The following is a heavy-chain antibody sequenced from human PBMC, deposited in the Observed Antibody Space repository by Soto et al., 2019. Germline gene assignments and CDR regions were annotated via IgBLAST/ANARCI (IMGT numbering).Heavy chain of an antibody. CDR1: GGSISSGDYY. Sequence: SETLSLTCTVSGGSISSGDYYWSWIRQPPGKGLEWIGYIYYSGSTYHNPSLKSRVTISVDTSKNQFSLNLSSVTAADSAVYYCAGQPTAGSFYDLGSYYYYYGLDVWGQGTTVNVSS. V-gene: IGHV4-30-4*01. CDR2: IYYSGST. J-gene: IGHJ6*02. D-gene: IGHD3-16*01. CDR3: AGQPTAGSFYDLGSYYYYYGLDV.